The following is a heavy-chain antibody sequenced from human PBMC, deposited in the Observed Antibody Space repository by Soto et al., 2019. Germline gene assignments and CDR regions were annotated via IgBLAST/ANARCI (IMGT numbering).Heavy chain of an antibody. D-gene: IGHD3-16*01. CDR2: ISGSGAST. CDR3: AKTPGVITVITYFDH. CDR1: GFTFNKYA. J-gene: IGHJ4*02. V-gene: IGHV3-23*01. Sequence: LRLSCVASGFTFNKYALAWVRQAPGKGLEWVSAISGSGASTYDADSVKGRFTISRDNSNNTPYLQMNSLRAEDTAVYYCAKTPGVITVITYFDHLGQGTPVSVSS.